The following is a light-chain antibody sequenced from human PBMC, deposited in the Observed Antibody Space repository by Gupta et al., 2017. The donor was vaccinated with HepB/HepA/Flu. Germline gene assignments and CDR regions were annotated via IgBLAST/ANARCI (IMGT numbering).Light chain of an antibody. CDR2: DVS. Sequence: QSALTPAASVSGAPGQSITISCTGTSSDIGAYNYVSWYQQHPDKAPKLMIYDVSSRPSGVSNRFSGSKSGNTASLIISGLQAEDEADYYCCSYTSSSTLVFGGGTKLTVL. CDR1: SSDIGAYNY. CDR3: CSYTSSSTLV. J-gene: IGLJ3*02. V-gene: IGLV2-14*03.